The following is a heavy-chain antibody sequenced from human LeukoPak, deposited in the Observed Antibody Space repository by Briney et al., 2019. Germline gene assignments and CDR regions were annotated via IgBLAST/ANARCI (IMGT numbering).Heavy chain of an antibody. Sequence: SETLSLTCTVSGGSISSGSYYWSWIRQPAGKGLEWIGRIYTSGSTNYNPSLKSRVNISVDTSKNQFSLELSSVTAADTAVDYCARVPAAGTRAFDIWGQGTMVTVPS. V-gene: IGHV4-61*02. J-gene: IGHJ3*02. CDR1: GGSISSGSYY. D-gene: IGHD6-13*01. CDR3: ARVPAAGTRAFDI. CDR2: IYTSGST.